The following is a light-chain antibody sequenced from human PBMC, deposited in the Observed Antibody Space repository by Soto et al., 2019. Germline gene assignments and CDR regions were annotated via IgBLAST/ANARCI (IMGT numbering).Light chain of an antibody. CDR1: QSVSNNY. J-gene: IGKJ3*01. V-gene: IGKV3-20*01. CDR3: QQYYSYPGT. CDR2: VVS. Sequence: EIVLTQSPGTLSLSPGERATLSCRASQSVSNNYLAWYQQKPGQAPRLLISVVSSRATGIPDRFSGSGSGTDFTLTISRLEPEDFATYYCQQYYSYPGTFGPGTKVDIK.